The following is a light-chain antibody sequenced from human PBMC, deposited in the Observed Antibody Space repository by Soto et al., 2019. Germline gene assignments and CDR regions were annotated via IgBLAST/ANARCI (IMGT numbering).Light chain of an antibody. V-gene: IGKV3-15*01. Sequence: EIGLTHSPATLSVPPGERATLSFRASQSVITNFAWYQQRPGQAPRLLFYGASIRATAVPARFTASGSGTEFTLTISSLQSEDFEVYYCQQYNTWPRTFGQGTKVDIK. CDR2: GAS. CDR1: QSVITN. CDR3: QQYNTWPRT. J-gene: IGKJ1*01.